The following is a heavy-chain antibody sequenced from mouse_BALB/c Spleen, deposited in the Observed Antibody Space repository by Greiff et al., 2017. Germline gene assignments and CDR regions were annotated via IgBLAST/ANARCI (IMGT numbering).Heavy chain of an antibody. V-gene: IGHV5-4*02. CDR2: ISDGGSYT. D-gene: IGHD2-4*01. Sequence: EVKLVESGGGLVKPGGSLKLSCAASGFTFSDYYMYWVRQTPEKRLEWVATISDGGSYTYYPDSVKGRFTISRDNAKNNLYLQMSSLKSEDTAMYYCAREGDYVYFDYWGQGTTLTVSA. CDR1: GFTFSDYY. J-gene: IGHJ2*01. CDR3: AREGDYVYFDY.